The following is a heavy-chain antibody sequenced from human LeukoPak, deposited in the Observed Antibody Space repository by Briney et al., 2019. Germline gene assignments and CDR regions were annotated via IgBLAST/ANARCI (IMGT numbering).Heavy chain of an antibody. J-gene: IGHJ3*02. D-gene: IGHD3-10*01. V-gene: IGHV4-59*01. CDR3: ARSDYSGSGTYTEFDAFDI. CDR2: IYYTGST. CDR1: GFTFSSYN. Sequence: GSLRISCAASGFTFSSYNMNWVRQAPGKGLEWIGYIYYTGSTSYNPSLKSRVTISMDTSKNQFSLKLSSVTAADSAVYYCARSDYSGSGTYTEFDAFDIWGQGPMVTVSS.